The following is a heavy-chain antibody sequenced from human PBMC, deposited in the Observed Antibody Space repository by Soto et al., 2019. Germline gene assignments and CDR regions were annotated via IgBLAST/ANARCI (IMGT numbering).Heavy chain of an antibody. V-gene: IGHV4-39*01. D-gene: IGHD6-19*01. CDR1: GGSISSSSYY. CDR3: ARRIRTSGWYYFDY. CDR2: IYYSGST. Sequence: SETLSLTCTVSGGSISSSSYYWGWIRQPPGKGLEWIGSIYYSGSTYYNPSLKSRVTISVDTSKNQFSLKLSSVTAADTAVYYCARRIRTSGWYYFDYWGQGTLVTVS. J-gene: IGHJ4*02.